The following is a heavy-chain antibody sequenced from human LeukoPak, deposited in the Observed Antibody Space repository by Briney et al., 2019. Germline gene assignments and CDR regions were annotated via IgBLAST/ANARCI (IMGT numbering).Heavy chain of an antibody. Sequence: AGGSLRLSCAASGFTFSSYAMHWVRQAPGKGLEWVAIISYDGSNKDYADSVKGRFTISRDNSKNTLYLQVNSLRAEDTAVYYCARVGSSYCSSTSCRTFDYWGQGTLVTVSS. CDR2: ISYDGSNK. CDR1: GFTFSSYA. CDR3: ARVGSSYCSSTSCRTFDY. J-gene: IGHJ4*02. D-gene: IGHD2-2*01. V-gene: IGHV3-30-3*01.